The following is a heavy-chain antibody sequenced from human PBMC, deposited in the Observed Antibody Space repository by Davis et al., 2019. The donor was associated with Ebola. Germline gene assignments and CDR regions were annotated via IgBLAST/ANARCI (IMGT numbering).Heavy chain of an antibody. Sequence: SVKVSCKASGGTFSSYAISWVRQAPGQGLEWMGGIIPIFGTANYAQKFQGRVTITADESTSTAYMELSSLRSDDTAVYYCVRDGGYCSGGNCDGNFDSWGQGTLVTVSS. CDR2: IIPIFGTA. CDR3: VRDGGYCSGGNCDGNFDS. V-gene: IGHV1-69*13. CDR1: GGTFSSYA. J-gene: IGHJ4*02. D-gene: IGHD2-15*01.